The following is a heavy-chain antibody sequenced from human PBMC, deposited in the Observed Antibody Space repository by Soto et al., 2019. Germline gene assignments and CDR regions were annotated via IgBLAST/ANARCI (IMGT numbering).Heavy chain of an antibody. Sequence: GASVKVSCKASGYTFTTYAMHWVRQAPGQILEWMGWINVGNGDTKYSQKFQGRVSPNRDTSASTAYMELSSLTSADTAVYYCASGYDDFWSGYYTGFYGMDVWGQGTTVTVS. CDR1: GYTFTTYA. CDR3: ASGYDDFWSGYYTGFYGMDV. V-gene: IGHV1-3*01. J-gene: IGHJ6*02. D-gene: IGHD3-3*01. CDR2: INVGNGDT.